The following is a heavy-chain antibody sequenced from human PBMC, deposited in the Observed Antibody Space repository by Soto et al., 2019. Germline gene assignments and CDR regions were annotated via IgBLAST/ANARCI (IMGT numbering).Heavy chain of an antibody. V-gene: IGHV1-8*01. CDR2: MNPNSGNT. CDR3: ARVGAYFGEFDYFDY. J-gene: IGHJ4*02. D-gene: IGHD3-10*01. CDR1: GYPFTSYD. Sequence: GDSGKVCFKASGYPFTSYDINLVRQATGQGLEWMGWMNPNSGNTGYAQKFQGRVTMTRNTSISTAYMELSSLRAEDTAVYYCARVGAYFGEFDYFDYWGQGTTVTVSS.